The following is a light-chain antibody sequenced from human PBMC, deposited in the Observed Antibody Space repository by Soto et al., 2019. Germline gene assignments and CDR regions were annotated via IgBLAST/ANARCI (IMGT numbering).Light chain of an antibody. V-gene: IGLV2-23*01. CDR3: CSYAGSTTPVL. J-gene: IGLJ2*01. CDR2: EGS. Sequence: QSALTQPASVSGSPGQSITISCTGTSSDVGSYNLVSWYQQHPGKAPKLMIYEGSKRPSGVSNRFSGSKSGNMASLTISGLQAEDEADYYCCSYAGSTTPVLFGGGTKLTVL. CDR1: SSDVGSYNL.